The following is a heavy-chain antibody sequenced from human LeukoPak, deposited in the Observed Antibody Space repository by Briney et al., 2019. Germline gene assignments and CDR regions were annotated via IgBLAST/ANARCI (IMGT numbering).Heavy chain of an antibody. CDR1: GFTFSSYS. Sequence: GGSLRLSCAASGFTFSSYSMNWVRQAPGKGLEWVSYISSSSSYIYYADSVKGRFTISRDNAKNSLYLQMNSLRAEDTAVYYCARAYCGGDCYCDYWGQGTLVTVSS. CDR3: ARAYCGGDCYCDY. J-gene: IGHJ4*02. D-gene: IGHD2-21*02. CDR2: ISSSSSYI. V-gene: IGHV3-21*05.